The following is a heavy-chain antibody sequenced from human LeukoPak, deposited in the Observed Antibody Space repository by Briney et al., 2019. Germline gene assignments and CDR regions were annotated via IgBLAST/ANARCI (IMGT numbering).Heavy chain of an antibody. D-gene: IGHD2-15*01. CDR3: ARDEGRYCSGGSCVYFDY. CDR2: IIPILGIA. J-gene: IGHJ4*02. V-gene: IGHV1-69*04. Sequence: GASVKVSCKASGGTFSSYAISWVRQAPGQGLEWMGRIIPILGIANYAQKLRGRVTMTTDTSTSTAYMELRSLRSDDTAVYYCARDEGRYCSGGSCVYFDYWGQGTLVTVSS. CDR1: GGTFSSYA.